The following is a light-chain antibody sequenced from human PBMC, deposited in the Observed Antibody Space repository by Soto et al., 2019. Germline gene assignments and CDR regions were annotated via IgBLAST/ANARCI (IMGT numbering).Light chain of an antibody. CDR1: QNVNNW. V-gene: IGKV1-5*01. Sequence: DIQMTQFPSALSASVGDRVTITCRANQNVNNWLAWYQHKPGKAPQLLIYDASVLETGVPSRFSGSGSGTEFTLAISGLQSDDFATYYCQQYNTYWTFGPGTKVEVK. J-gene: IGKJ1*01. CDR2: DAS. CDR3: QQYNTYWT.